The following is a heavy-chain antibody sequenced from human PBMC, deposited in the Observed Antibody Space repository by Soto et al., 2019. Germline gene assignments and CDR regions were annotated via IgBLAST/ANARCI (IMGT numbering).Heavy chain of an antibody. CDR3: AGDPDSHYNDSHASSYP. CDR2: ISYDGSNK. V-gene: IGHV3-30*03. J-gene: IGHJ5*02. CDR1: GFTFSSYG. Sequence: SLRLSCAASGFTFSSYGMHWVRQAPGKGLEWVAVISYDGSNKYYADSVKGRFTISRDNSKNTLYLQMNSLRSDDTAVYYCAGDPDSHYNDSHASSYPWGQGTLVTVSS. D-gene: IGHD4-4*01.